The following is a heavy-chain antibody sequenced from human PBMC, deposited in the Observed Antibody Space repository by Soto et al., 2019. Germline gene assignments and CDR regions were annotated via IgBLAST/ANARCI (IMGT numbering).Heavy chain of an antibody. V-gene: IGHV1-69*01. CDR2: IIPIHGTT. CDR3: ARGWGLVS. Sequence: QMEQSGAEVRKPGSSVTVSCKPSGGSLTSYPMAWVRQAPGQGFELMGGIIPIHGTTEYAQKFQGRVNITADESKNRATLELTGLASEDTAVYYCARGWGLVSWGHGTLVTVSS. J-gene: IGHJ4*01. CDR1: GGSLTSYP. D-gene: IGHD3-16*01.